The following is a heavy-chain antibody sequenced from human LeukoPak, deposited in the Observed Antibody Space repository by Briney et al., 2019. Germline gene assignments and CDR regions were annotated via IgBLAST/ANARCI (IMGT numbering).Heavy chain of an antibody. CDR3: AREGSGASHDV. CDR2: IRSSGGPQ. CDR1: GLTFGDLGSG. V-gene: IGHV3-30*02. Sequence: GGSLSLSCATSGLTFGDLGSGMHWVRQAPGRGLEWLAFIRSSGGPQYYVDSVKGRFTISRDNSRKIVFLQMNSLRREDTAVYYCAREGSGASHDVWGKGTTVIVSS. J-gene: IGHJ6*04. D-gene: IGHD2-15*01.